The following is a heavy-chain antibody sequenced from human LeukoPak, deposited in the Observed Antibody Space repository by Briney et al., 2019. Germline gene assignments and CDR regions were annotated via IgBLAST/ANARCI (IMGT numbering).Heavy chain of an antibody. D-gene: IGHD6-13*01. CDR2: LSYGGST. V-gene: IGHV4-39*01. J-gene: IGHJ4*02. CDR1: GGSVSNNNYY. CDR3: ARVLAAAAHFDY. Sequence: SETLSLTCTVSGGSVSNNNYYWGWIRQPPGKGLEWIGSLSYGGSTYYNPSLKSRVTISVDTSKNQFSLKMSSVTAADTAVYYCARVLAAAAHFDYWGQGTLVTVSS.